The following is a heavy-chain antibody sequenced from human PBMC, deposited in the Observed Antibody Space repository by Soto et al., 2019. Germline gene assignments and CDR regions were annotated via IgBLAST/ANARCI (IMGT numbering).Heavy chain of an antibody. CDR2: IIPIFGTA. Sequence: GASVKVSCKASGGTFSSYAISWVRQAPGQGLEWMGGIIPIFGTANYAQKFQGRVTITADESTSTAYMELSSLRSEDTAVYYCARPPRRDFWSGYSNYYYGMDVWGQGTTVTV. CDR3: ARPPRRDFWSGYSNYYYGMDV. D-gene: IGHD3-3*01. CDR1: GGTFSSYA. V-gene: IGHV1-69*13. J-gene: IGHJ6*02.